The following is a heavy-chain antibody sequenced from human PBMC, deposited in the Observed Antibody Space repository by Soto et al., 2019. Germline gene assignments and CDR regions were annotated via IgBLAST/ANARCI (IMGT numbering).Heavy chain of an antibody. CDR1: GYTFTSYA. CDR3: ARDPLGDYYYYYMDV. CDR2: INAGNGNT. V-gene: IGHV1-3*01. D-gene: IGHD3-16*01. J-gene: IGHJ6*03. Sequence: QVQLVQSGAEVKKPGASVKVSCKASGYTFTSYAMHWVRQAPGQRLEWMGWINAGNGNTKYSQKFQGRVTITRDTSASTAYMELSSLRSEDTAVYYCARDPLGDYYYYYMDVWGKGTTVTVSS.